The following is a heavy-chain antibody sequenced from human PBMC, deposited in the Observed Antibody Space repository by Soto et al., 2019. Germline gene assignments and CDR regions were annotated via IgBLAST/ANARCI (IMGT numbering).Heavy chain of an antibody. Sequence: ASVKVSCKVSGYTLTELSMHWVRQAPGKGLEWMGGFDPEDGETIYAQKLQGRVTMTEDTSTDTAYMELSSLRSEDTAVYYCGGIVATLHEDRGFDYWGQGTLVTVSS. CDR2: FDPEDGET. D-gene: IGHD5-12*01. CDR1: GYTLTELS. CDR3: GGIVATLHEDRGFDY. V-gene: IGHV1-24*01. J-gene: IGHJ4*02.